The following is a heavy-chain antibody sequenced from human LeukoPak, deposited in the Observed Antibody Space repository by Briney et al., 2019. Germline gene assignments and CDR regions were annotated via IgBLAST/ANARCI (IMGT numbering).Heavy chain of an antibody. CDR1: GYTFTSYA. D-gene: IGHD5-18*01. CDR3: ARGRYSYGAFYYMDV. CDR2: INAGNGNT. V-gene: IGHV1-3*03. Sequence: GASVKVSCKASGYTFTSYAMHWVRQAPGQRLEWMGWINAGNGNTKYSQEFQGRVTITRDTSASTAYMELSSLRSEDMAVYYCARGRYSYGAFYYMDVWGKGTMVTVSS. J-gene: IGHJ6*03.